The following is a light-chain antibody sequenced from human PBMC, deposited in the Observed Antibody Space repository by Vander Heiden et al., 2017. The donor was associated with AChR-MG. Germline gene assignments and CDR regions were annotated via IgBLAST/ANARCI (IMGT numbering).Light chain of an antibody. CDR1: QSIKSW. V-gene: IGKV1-5*01. CDR2: DAS. CDR3: QQYYIYALT. Sequence: DTQLPQSPSTLSASVGDSVTITCRASQSIKSWLAWYQQKPGKAPKLLIFDASTLQGGVPSRFSGSGSRTEFTLTISSLQPDDFATYYCQQYYIYALTFGGGTKVEI. J-gene: IGKJ4*01.